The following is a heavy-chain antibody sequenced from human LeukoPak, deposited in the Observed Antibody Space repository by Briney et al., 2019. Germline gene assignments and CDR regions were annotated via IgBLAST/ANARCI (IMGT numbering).Heavy chain of an antibody. CDR2: ASEGGHT. CDR3: AGGSAFYGMDV. V-gene: IGHV4-39*07. Sequence: PSETLSLTCSVSGGSIKSINYYWGWVRQSPGKGLEFIASASEGGHTFYNPSLESRLTMSIDTSKNQFSLKLSAVTAADTAVYYCAGGSAFYGMDVWGQGTTVTVSS. CDR1: GGSIKSINYY. J-gene: IGHJ6*02.